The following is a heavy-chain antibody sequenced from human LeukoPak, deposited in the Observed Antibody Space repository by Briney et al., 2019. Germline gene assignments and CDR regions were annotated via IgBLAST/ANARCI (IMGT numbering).Heavy chain of an antibody. D-gene: IGHD3-3*01. CDR1: GGSISSSSYY. Sequence: SETLSLTCTVSGGSISSSSYYWGWIRQPPGKGLEWIGSIYYSGSTYYNPSLKSRATISVDTSKNQFSLKLSSVTAADTAVYYCARLGISAYYDFWSGYYTNYYYYYMDVWGKGTTVTVSS. CDR3: ARLGISAYYDFWSGYYTNYYYYYMDV. V-gene: IGHV4-39*07. CDR2: IYYSGST. J-gene: IGHJ6*03.